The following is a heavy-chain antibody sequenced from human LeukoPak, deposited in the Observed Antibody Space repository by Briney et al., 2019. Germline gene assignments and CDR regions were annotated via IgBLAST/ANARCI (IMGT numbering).Heavy chain of an antibody. D-gene: IGHD6-19*01. V-gene: IGHV4-34*01. J-gene: IGHJ4*02. Sequence: SETLSITCAVYGGSFSGYYWSWIRQPPGKGLEWIGEINHSGSTNYNPSLKSRVTISVDTSKNQFSLKLSSVTAADTAVYYCTRGHGWTDYWGQGTLVTVSS. CDR3: TRGHGWTDY. CDR2: INHSGST. CDR1: GGSFSGYY.